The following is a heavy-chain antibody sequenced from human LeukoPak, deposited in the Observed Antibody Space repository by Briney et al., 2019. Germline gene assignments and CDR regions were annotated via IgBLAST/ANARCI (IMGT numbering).Heavy chain of an antibody. CDR1: GFTFSDYY. J-gene: IGHJ4*02. Sequence: GGSLRLSCAASGFTFSDYYMSWIRQAPGKGLEWVSYISSSGSTIYYADSVKGRFTISRDNAKNSLYLQMNSLRAEDTAVYYCARARLVYGSGSYHFDYWGQGTLVTVSS. V-gene: IGHV3-11*04. D-gene: IGHD3-10*01. CDR2: ISSSGSTI. CDR3: ARARLVYGSGSYHFDY.